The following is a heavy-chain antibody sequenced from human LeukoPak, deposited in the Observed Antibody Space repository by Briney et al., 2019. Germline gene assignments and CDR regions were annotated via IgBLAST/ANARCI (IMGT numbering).Heavy chain of an antibody. J-gene: IGHJ3*02. CDR3: AREGDFWSGYYTGHDAFDI. CDR2: INWSGGST. CDR1: GFTFGDYG. D-gene: IGHD3-3*01. Sequence: PGGSLRLSCAASGFTFGDYGMSWVRQAPGKGLEWVSGINWSGGSTGYADSVKGRFTISRDNAKNSLYLQMNSLRAEDTALYYCAREGDFWSGYYTGHDAFDIWGQGTMVTVSS. V-gene: IGHV3-20*04.